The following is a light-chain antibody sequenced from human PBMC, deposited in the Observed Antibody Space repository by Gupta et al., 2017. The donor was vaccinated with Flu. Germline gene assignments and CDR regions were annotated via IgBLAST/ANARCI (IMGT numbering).Light chain of an antibody. CDR3: QQYGSSFSIT. J-gene: IGKJ5*01. CDR1: PSVSSSC. V-gene: IGKV3-20*01. Sequence: ATRSCRASPSVSSSCLAWYQQKPGQAPRLLIYGASSRATGIPDRLSGSGSGTDFTLTISRLEPEDFAVYYCQQYGSSFSITFGQGTRLEIK. CDR2: GAS.